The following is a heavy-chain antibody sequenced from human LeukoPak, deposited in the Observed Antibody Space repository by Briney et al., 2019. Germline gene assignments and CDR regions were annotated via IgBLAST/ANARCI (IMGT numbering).Heavy chain of an antibody. CDR2: ISYIGST. D-gene: IGHD4-23*01. J-gene: IGHJ3*02. V-gene: IGHV4-59*11. Sequence: SETLSLTCTVSGGSFTTHYWSWIRQPPGKGLEWIGYISYIGSTNYNPSLKSRVTISVDTSKNQFSLKLSSVTAADTAVYYCATGHYGGRGLGAFDIWGQGTMVTVSS. CDR1: GGSFTTHY. CDR3: ATGHYGGRGLGAFDI.